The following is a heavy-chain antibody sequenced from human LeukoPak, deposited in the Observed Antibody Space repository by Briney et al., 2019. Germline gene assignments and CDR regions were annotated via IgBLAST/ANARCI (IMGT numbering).Heavy chain of an antibody. CDR3: ATQTTVTTPFDY. J-gene: IGHJ4*02. CDR1: GGTFSSYA. Sequence: SVKVSCKASGGTFSSYAISWVRQAPGQGLEWMGGIIPIFGTANYAQKFQGRVTITTDESTSTAYMGLSSLRSEDTAVYYCATQTTVTTPFDYWGQGTLVTVSS. V-gene: IGHV1-69*05. D-gene: IGHD4-11*01. CDR2: IIPIFGTA.